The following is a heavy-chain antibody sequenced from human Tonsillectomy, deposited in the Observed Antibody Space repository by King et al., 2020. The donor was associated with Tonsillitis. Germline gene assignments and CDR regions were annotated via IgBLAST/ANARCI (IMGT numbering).Heavy chain of an antibody. CDR1: GFTFSSYS. CDR2: NSSSSSYI. D-gene: IGHD6-13*01. V-gene: IGHV3-21*01. J-gene: IGHJ6*02. Sequence: VQLVESGGGLVKPGGSLRLSCAASGFTFSSYSMNWVRQAPGKGLEWVSSNSSSSSYIDYADSVKGRFTISRDNAKNSLYLQMNSLSAEDTAVYYCARSSLVGYYYYGMDVWGQGTTVIVSS. CDR3: ARSSLVGYYYYGMDV.